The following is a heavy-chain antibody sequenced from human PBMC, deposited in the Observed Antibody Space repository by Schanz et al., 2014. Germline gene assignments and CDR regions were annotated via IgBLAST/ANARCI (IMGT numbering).Heavy chain of an antibody. Sequence: VQLAESGGGVVQPGRSLRLSCAASGFAFNNYGMHWVRQAPGKGLEWVSYISSSSSYTNYADSVKGRFTISRDNAKNSLYLQMNSLRAEDTAVYYCARDAVALVPEYFMDVWGKGTPVTVSS. CDR2: ISSSSSYT. J-gene: IGHJ6*03. D-gene: IGHD2-15*01. CDR3: ARDAVALVPEYFMDV. V-gene: IGHV3-21*05. CDR1: GFAFNNYG.